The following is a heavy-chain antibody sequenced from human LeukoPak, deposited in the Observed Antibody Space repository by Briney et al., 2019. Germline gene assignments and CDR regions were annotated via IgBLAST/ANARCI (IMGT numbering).Heavy chain of an antibody. J-gene: IGHJ4*02. CDR2: TRNKANGYTT. D-gene: IGHD4/OR15-4a*01. V-gene: IGHV3-72*01. CDR1: GFSFSDHY. Sequence: PGGSLRLSCAVSGFSFSDHYMDWVRQTPGKGLEWVGRTRNKANGYTTEYAASVKDRFTISRDDSQNSLFLQMSSLKTEDTAVYYCARVTIERGHCYFDYWGQGTLVTVSS. CDR3: ARVTIERGHCYFDY.